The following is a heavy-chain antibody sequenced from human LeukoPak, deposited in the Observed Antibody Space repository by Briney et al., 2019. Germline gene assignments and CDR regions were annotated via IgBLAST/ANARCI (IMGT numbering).Heavy chain of an antibody. D-gene: IGHD4-11*01. CDR2: IRDDGSNK. J-gene: IGHJ6*03. CDR3: AKEPNYSTSYYYYYYMDV. CDR1: GFTFSSYG. V-gene: IGHV3-30*02. Sequence: GGSLRLSCAASGFTFSSYGMYWVRQAPGKGLEWVAFIRDDGSNKYYADSVKGRFTISRDNSKNTLYLQMNSLRPEDTAVYYCAKEPNYSTSYYYYYYMDVWGKGTTVTVSS.